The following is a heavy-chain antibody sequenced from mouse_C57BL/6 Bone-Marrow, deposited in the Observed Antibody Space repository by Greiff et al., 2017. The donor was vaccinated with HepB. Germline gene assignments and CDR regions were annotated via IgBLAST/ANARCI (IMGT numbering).Heavy chain of an antibody. J-gene: IGHJ2*01. CDR1: GFTFSSYG. D-gene: IGHD2-3*01. CDR2: ISSGGSYT. V-gene: IGHV5-6*01. CDR3: SRRDVYYGP. Sequence: EVQLVESGGDLVKPGGSLKLSCAASGFTFSSYGMSWVRQTPDKRLEWVATISSGGSYTYYPDSVKGRFTISRDNAKNTLYLQMISLKAADTAMYYCSRRDVYYGPCGQGTTLTVSS.